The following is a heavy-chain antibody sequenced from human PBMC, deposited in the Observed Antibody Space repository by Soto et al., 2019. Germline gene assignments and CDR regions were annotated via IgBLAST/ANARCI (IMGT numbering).Heavy chain of an antibody. Sequence: EEQVVESGGGLVQPGGSLRLSCAASGFIFTGHWMHWVRQGPGKGLDWVSGINNDGAATFYADSVKGRFTISRDNSNNMVYLQMNSLGAEDSAVYYCGTVFDLWGHGTQVTVSS. D-gene: IGHD4-4*01. CDR1: GFIFTGHW. CDR3: GTVFDL. CDR2: INNDGAAT. J-gene: IGHJ5*02. V-gene: IGHV3-74*01.